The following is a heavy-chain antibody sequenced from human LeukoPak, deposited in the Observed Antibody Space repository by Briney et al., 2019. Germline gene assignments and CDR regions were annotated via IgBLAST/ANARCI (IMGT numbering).Heavy chain of an antibody. CDR3: AREGPYFSSPVGVTSLDY. D-gene: IGHD1-26*01. Sequence: SETLSLTCTVSGGSISSSSYYWGWIRQPPGKGLEWIGSIYYSGSTYYNPSLKSRVTISVDTSKNQFSLKLSSVTAADTAVYYCAREGPYFSSPVGVTSLDYWGQGTLVTVSS. CDR2: IYYSGST. CDR1: GGSISSSSYY. V-gene: IGHV4-39*07. J-gene: IGHJ4*02.